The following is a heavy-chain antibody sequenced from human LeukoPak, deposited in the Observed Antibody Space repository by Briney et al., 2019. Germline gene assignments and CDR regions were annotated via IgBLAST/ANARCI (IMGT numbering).Heavy chain of an antibody. D-gene: IGHD3-10*01. V-gene: IGHV3-30*04. CDR1: GFTFSSYA. CDR2: ISYDGSNK. J-gene: IGHJ4*02. CDR3: ARIYGSGSYYEAPFDY. Sequence: GGSLRLSCAASGFTFSSYAMHWVRQAPGKGLEWVAVISYDGSNKYYADSVKGRFTISRDNSKNTLYLQMNSLRAEDTAVYYCARIYGSGSYYEAPFDYWGQGTLVTVSS.